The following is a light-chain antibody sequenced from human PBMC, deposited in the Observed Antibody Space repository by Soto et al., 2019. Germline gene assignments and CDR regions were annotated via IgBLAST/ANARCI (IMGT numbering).Light chain of an antibody. J-gene: IGKJ1*01. CDR1: QSISSW. CDR3: QQYNSPGT. V-gene: IGKV1-5*01. CDR2: DAS. Sequence: DIQMTQSPSTLSASVGDRVTITCRASQSISSWLAWYQQKPGKAPKLLIYDASSFESGVPSRFSGSGSGTEFTLTISSLQPDDFATYYCQQYNSPGTFGQGTKVEIK.